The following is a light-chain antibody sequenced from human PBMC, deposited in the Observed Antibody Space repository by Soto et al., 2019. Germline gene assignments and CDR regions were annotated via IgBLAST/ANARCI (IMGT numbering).Light chain of an antibody. J-gene: IGKJ4*01. CDR1: QSINSN. V-gene: IGKV1-39*01. CDR2: AAS. Sequence: DIRMTQSPSSLSASVGDRVTIACRASQSINSNLNWYQQKPGKAPKLLIHAASNLQSGVPSRFSGGGSGTDFTLTISSLQPEDFATYYCQQSYSHPLTFGGGTKVENK. CDR3: QQSYSHPLT.